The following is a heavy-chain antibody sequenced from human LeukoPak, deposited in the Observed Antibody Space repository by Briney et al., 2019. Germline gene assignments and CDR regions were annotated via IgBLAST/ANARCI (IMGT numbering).Heavy chain of an antibody. CDR3: AKEVTNLGYCSSTSCYSYFDI. CDR1: GFTFSSYW. Sequence: PGGSLRLSCAASGFTFSSYWMSWVRQAPGKGLEWVSAISGSGGSTYYADSVKGRFTISRDNSKNTLYLQMNSLRAEDTAVYYCAKEVTNLGYCSSTSCYSYFDIWGQGTIITVSS. D-gene: IGHD2-2*01. V-gene: IGHV3-23*01. CDR2: ISGSGGST. J-gene: IGHJ3*02.